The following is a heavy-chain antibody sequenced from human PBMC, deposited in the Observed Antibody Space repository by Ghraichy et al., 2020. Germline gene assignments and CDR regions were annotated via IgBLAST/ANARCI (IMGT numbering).Heavy chain of an antibody. V-gene: IGHV3-13*01. J-gene: IGHJ6*02. CDR3: ARGRNRVRGVIIDYYYYGMDV. D-gene: IGHD3-10*01. CDR1: GFTFSSYD. Sequence: GGSLRLSCAASGFTFSSYDMHWVRQATGKGLEWVSAIGTAGDTYYPGSVKGRFTISRENAKNSLYLQMNSLRAGDTAVYYCARGRNRVRGVIIDYYYYGMDVWGQGTTVTVSS. CDR2: IGTAGDT.